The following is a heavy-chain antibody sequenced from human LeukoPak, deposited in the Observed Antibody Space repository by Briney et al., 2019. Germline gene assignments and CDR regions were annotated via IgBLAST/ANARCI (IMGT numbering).Heavy chain of an antibody. Sequence: PSETLSLTCAVYGGSFSGYYWSWIRQPPGKGLEWIGEINHSGSTNYNPSLKSRVTISVDTSKNQFSLKLSSVTAADTAVYYCARRGQWLVPNFDYWGQGTLVTVSS. CDR2: INHSGST. CDR3: ARRGQWLVPNFDY. D-gene: IGHD6-19*01. V-gene: IGHV4-34*01. CDR1: GGSFSGYY. J-gene: IGHJ4*02.